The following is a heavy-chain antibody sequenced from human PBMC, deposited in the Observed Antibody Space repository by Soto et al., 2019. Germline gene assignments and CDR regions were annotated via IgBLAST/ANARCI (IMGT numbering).Heavy chain of an antibody. D-gene: IGHD1-7*01. Sequence: GGSLRLSCAASGFTFSSYAMSWVRQAPGKGLEWVSAISGSGGSTYYADSVKGRFTISRDNSKNTLDLQMNSLRAEDTALYYCAKYSKAYNWNYDYWGQGTLVTVSS. CDR1: GFTFSSYA. V-gene: IGHV3-23*01. J-gene: IGHJ4*02. CDR2: ISGSGGST. CDR3: AKYSKAYNWNYDY.